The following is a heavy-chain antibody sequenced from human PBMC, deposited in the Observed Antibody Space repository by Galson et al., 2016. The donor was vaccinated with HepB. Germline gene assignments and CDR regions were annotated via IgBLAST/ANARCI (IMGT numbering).Heavy chain of an antibody. CDR2: INTYNANT. D-gene: IGHD2-15*01. V-gene: IGHV1-18*01. J-gene: IGHJ4*02. CDR3: ARNNHKLTLVFDVVVIGATPLDY. Sequence: SVKVSCKASGYTFTSYGITWVRQAPGQGLEWMGWINTYNANTDYVQKVQGRVTMTTDTSTSTAYMELRILRSDDTAVYYSARNNHKLTLVFDVVVIGATPLDYWGQGTLVTVSS. CDR1: GYTFTSYG.